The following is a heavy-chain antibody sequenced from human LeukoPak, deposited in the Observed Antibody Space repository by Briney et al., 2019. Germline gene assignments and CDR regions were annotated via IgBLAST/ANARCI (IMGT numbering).Heavy chain of an antibody. CDR1: GYTFTSYG. V-gene: IGHV1-18*01. CDR2: ITAYNDNT. D-gene: IGHD6-13*01. Sequence: GASVKVSCKASGYTFTSYGISWVRQAPGQGLEWMGWITAYNDNTYYAQKLQGRVTMTTDTSTSTAYMELRSLRSDDTAVYYCARELRRGSSSWYVSGGDYWGQGTLVTVSS. J-gene: IGHJ4*02. CDR3: ARELRRGSSSWYVSGGDY.